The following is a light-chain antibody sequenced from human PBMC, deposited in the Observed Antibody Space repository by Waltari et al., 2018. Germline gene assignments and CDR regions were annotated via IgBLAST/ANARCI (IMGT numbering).Light chain of an antibody. Sequence: DIVMTQSPDSLAVSLGEWATINCKSSQSVLYSSNNKNYLAWYQQKPGQPPKLLIYLASTRESWVPDRFTGSGSGTDFTLTISSLQAEDVAVYYCQQYYSGPFTFGQGTRLEIK. CDR2: LAS. V-gene: IGKV4-1*01. CDR3: QQYYSGPFT. CDR1: QSVLYSSNNKNY. J-gene: IGKJ5*01.